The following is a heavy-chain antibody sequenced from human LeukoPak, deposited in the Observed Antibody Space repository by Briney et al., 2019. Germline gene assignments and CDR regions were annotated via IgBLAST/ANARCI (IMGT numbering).Heavy chain of an antibody. J-gene: IGHJ4*02. Sequence: SVKVSCKASGGTFSSFAIHWVRQAPGQGLEWMGGIIVFFGTVKSTQKFQGRVSITTDESTSTAYMELSSLRSEDTALYYCARVVSLGELSSNDYWGQGTLVTVSS. CDR1: GGTFSSFA. D-gene: IGHD3-16*02. V-gene: IGHV1-69*05. CDR2: IIVFFGTV. CDR3: ARVVSLGELSSNDY.